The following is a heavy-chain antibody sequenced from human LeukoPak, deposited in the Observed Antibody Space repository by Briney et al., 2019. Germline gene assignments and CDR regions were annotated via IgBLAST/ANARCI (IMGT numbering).Heavy chain of an antibody. V-gene: IGHV4-34*01. J-gene: IGHJ5*02. CDR2: INHSGST. Sequence: SETLSLTCTVSGGSISSYYWSWIRQPPGKGLEWIGEINHSGSTNYNPSLKSRVTISVDTSKNQFSLKLSSVTAADTAVYYCARGRYYYDSSGYPGPAQYNWFDPWGQGTLVTVSS. CDR3: ARGRYYYDSSGYPGPAQYNWFDP. CDR1: GGSISSYY. D-gene: IGHD3-22*01.